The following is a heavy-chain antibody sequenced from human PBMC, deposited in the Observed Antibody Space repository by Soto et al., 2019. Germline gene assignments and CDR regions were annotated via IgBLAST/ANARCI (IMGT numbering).Heavy chain of an antibody. J-gene: IGHJ6*02. Sequence: GGSLRLSCAASGFSFSDFSMNWVRQAPGKGLEWVSFIGVNGGRTYYADSVKGRFTISRDNSKNTLYLQMNSLRAEDTAVYYCARDEYSYGLTEYYYYYGMDVWGQGTTVTVSS. V-gene: IGHV3-23*01. CDR2: IGVNGGRT. CDR1: GFSFSDFS. CDR3: ARDEYSYGLTEYYYYYGMDV. D-gene: IGHD5-18*01.